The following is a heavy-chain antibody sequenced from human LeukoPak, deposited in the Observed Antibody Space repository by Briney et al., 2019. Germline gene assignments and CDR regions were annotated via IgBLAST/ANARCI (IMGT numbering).Heavy chain of an antibody. D-gene: IGHD3-16*01. J-gene: IGHJ4*02. V-gene: IGHV3-30*18. Sequence: GGSLRLSCAASGFTFDDYGMHWVRQAPAKGLEWVAIISWDGSNKFYADSVKGRFTISRDNSKNMLYLQMNSLRAEDTAVYYCVKFGFRATSFTYWGQGALVTVSS. CDR1: GFTFDDYG. CDR3: VKFGFRATSFTY. CDR2: ISWDGSNK.